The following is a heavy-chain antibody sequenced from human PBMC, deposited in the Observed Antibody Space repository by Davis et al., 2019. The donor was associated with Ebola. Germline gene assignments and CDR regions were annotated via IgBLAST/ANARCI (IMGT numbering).Heavy chain of an antibody. CDR2: INPNSGGT. D-gene: IGHD2-21*01. J-gene: IGHJ4*02. Sequence: ASVTVSCKASGGSFSNYAIDWVRQAPGQGLAWMGRINPNSGGTDYAQKFQGRVTMTRGTSISTAYMDLSRLRSDDTAVYYCARDRRPYSRVVVIAPDYWGLGTLVTVSS. V-gene: IGHV1-2*02. CDR1: GGSFSNYA. CDR3: ARDRRPYSRVVVIAPDY.